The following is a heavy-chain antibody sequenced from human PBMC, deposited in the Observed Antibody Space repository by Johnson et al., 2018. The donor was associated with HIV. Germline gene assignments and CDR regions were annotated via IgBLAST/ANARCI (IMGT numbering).Heavy chain of an antibody. V-gene: IGHV3-15*01. D-gene: IGHD1-26*01. J-gene: IGHJ3*02. CDR2: LKSRTDGETA. CDR3: TTDVPGGPYYNAFDI. Sequence: EMQLVESGGGLVKPGGSLTLSCAASGFTFTNAWMHWVRQAPGKGLEWVGRLKSRTDGETADYAAPVKGRFTISRDDSKNTLYLQMNSLKTEDTALYYCTTDVPGGPYYNAFDIWGQGTMVTVSS. CDR1: GFTFTNAW.